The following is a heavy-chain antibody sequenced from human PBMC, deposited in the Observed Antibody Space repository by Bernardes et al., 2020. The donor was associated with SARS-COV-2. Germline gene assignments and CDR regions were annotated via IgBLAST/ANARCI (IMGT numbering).Heavy chain of an antibody. CDR2: IYYSGSM. J-gene: IGHJ4*02. CDR1: GGSISSGGYY. CDR3: ARADSSGWDFDY. Sequence: SETLSLTCTVSGGSISSGGYYWSWIRQHPGKGLEWIGYIYYSGSMYYNPSLKSRVIISIDTSKNQFSLKMRDVTAADTAVYYCARADSSGWDFDYWGQGTLGTVSS. V-gene: IGHV4-31*03. D-gene: IGHD6-19*01.